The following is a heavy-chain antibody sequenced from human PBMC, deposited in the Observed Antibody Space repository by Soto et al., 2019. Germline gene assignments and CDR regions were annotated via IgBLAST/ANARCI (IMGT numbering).Heavy chain of an antibody. D-gene: IGHD6-19*01. V-gene: IGHV3-49*03. CDR3: TKSRVGYSSGWYFYY. J-gene: IGHJ4*02. Sequence: GGSLRLSCTASGFTFGDYAMSWFRQAPGKGLEWVGFIRSKAYGGTTEYAASVKGRFTISRDDSKSIAYLQMNSLKTEDTAVYYCTKSRVGYSSGWYFYYWGQGTLVTVSS. CDR2: IRSKAYGGTT. CDR1: GFTFGDYA.